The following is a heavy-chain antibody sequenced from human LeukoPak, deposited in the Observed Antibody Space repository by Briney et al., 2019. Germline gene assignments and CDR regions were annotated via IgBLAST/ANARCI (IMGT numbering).Heavy chain of an antibody. D-gene: IGHD2-2*01. CDR2: IRYDGSNK. V-gene: IGHV3-30*02. Sequence: GGSLRLSCAASGFTFSSYGMHWVRQAPDKGLEWVAFIRYDGSNKYYADSVKGRFTISRDNSKNTLYLQMNSLRAEDTAVYYCAREIVPAAMALPIDYWGQGTLVTVSS. J-gene: IGHJ4*02. CDR1: GFTFSSYG. CDR3: AREIVPAAMALPIDY.